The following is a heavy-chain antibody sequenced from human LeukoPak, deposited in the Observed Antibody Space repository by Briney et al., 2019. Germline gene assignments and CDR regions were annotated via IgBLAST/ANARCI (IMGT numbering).Heavy chain of an antibody. CDR1: GFTVSSNY. V-gene: IGHV3-53*01. CDR3: TRGTPTRDYYGSGSYRDY. Sequence: PGGSLRLSCAASGFTVSSNYMSWVRQAPGKGLEWVSLIYSGGSTYYADSVKGRFTISSDNSKNTLYLQMNSLRAEDTAVYYCTRGTPTRDYYGSGSYRDYWGQGTLVTVSS. D-gene: IGHD3-10*01. J-gene: IGHJ4*02. CDR2: IYSGGST.